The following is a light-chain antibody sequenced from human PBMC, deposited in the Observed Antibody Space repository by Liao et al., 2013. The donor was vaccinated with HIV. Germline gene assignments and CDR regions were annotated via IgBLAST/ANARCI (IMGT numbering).Light chain of an antibody. Sequence: SYELTQAPSVSVSPGQTASITCSGDKLGDKYVCWYQQRPGQSPVLVIYEDTKRPSGIPQRFSGSNSGNTATLTISGTQTLDEADYYCQAWDNYSWVFGRRDQGDRP. J-gene: IGLJ3*02. CDR2: EDT. CDR3: QAWDNYSWV. V-gene: IGLV3-1*01. CDR1: KLGDKY.